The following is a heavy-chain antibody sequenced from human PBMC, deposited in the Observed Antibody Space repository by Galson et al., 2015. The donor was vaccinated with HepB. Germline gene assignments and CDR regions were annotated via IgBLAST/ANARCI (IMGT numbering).Heavy chain of an antibody. Sequence: LRLSCAASGFSFSSYAMHWVRQAPGTGLEWVAIISYDGSYKYFADSVQGRFTISRDSSMNTLYLQMNSLRAEDTAVYYCARGPQVLLWFVELELDYWGQGTLVAVSS. J-gene: IGHJ4*02. CDR1: GFSFSSYA. CDR3: ARGPQVLLWFVELELDY. V-gene: IGHV3-30*04. D-gene: IGHD3-10*01. CDR2: ISYDGSYK.